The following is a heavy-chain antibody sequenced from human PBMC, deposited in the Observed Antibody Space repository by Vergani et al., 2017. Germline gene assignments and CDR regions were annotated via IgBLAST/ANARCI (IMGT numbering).Heavy chain of an antibody. D-gene: IGHD6-19*01. V-gene: IGHV4-59*11. CDR1: FDSIRNLY. CDR2: IHYSENT. J-gene: IGHJ5*02. CDR3: ASDTHSGQRADR. Sequence: QVQLQESGPGLVKSSETLSLTCSVSFDSIRNLYCNWIRQPPGQGLEWIGSIHYSENTNYNPSLKTRVTISVDTSKNQFSLTLTSVTAAGTAVYYCASDTHSGQRADRWGQGILVTVTS.